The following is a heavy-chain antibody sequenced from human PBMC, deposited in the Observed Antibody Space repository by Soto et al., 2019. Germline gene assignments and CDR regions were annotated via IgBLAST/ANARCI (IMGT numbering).Heavy chain of an antibody. D-gene: IGHD6-19*01. CDR3: ARVRRAAHQWRLKSKNYYYGMDV. Sequence: PSETLSLTCTVSGGSISSYYWSWIRQPPGKGLEWIGYIYYSGSTNYNPSLKSRVTISVDTSKNQFSLKLSSVTAADTAVYYCARVRRAAHQWRLKSKNYYYGMDVWGQGTTVTVSS. CDR1: GGSISSYY. J-gene: IGHJ6*02. CDR2: IYYSGST. V-gene: IGHV4-59*01.